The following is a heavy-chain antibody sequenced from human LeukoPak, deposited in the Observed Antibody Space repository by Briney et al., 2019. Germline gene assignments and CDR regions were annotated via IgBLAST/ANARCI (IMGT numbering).Heavy chain of an antibody. CDR1: GFTFSSYA. D-gene: IGHD3-22*01. V-gene: IGHV3-23*01. Sequence: GGSLRLSCAASGFTFSSYAMNWVRQAPGKGLEWVSAISGSGSTTYYADSVKGRFTISRDNSKNTLYLQMNSLRAEDTAVYYCAGLPAYYYDTSGFYFDYWGQGTLVTVSS. CDR3: AGLPAYYYDTSGFYFDY. J-gene: IGHJ4*02. CDR2: ISGSGSTT.